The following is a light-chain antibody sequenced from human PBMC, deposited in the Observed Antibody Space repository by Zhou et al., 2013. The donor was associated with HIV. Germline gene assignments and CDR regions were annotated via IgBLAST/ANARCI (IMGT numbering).Light chain of an antibody. CDR3: MQGTHWPPWT. CDR2: KVS. J-gene: IGKJ1*01. V-gene: IGKV2-30*02. CDR1: QSLVHSDGNTY. Sequence: DVVLTQSPLSLPVTLGQPASISCRSSQSLVHSDGNTYLNWFQQRPGRSPRRLIYKVSKRDSGVPDRFSGSGSGTDFTLKISRVEAEDVGVYYCMQGTHWPPWTFGQGTKVEIK.